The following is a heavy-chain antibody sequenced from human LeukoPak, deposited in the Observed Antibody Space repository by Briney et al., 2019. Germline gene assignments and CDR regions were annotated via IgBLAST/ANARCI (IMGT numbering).Heavy chain of an antibody. Sequence: PGGSLRLSCAASGFTFSSYWMSWVRQAPGKGLEWVANIKQDGSEKYYVDSVKGRFTISRDNAKNSLYLQMNSLRAEDTAVYYCARDGEMARASYFDYWGQGTLVTVSS. V-gene: IGHV3-7*01. CDR1: GFTFSSYW. J-gene: IGHJ4*02. CDR2: IKQDGSEK. CDR3: ARDGEMARASYFDY. D-gene: IGHD5-24*01.